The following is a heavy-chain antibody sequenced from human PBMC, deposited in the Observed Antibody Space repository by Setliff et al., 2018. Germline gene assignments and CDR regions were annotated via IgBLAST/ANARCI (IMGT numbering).Heavy chain of an antibody. V-gene: IGHV4-31*03. J-gene: IGHJ4*02. D-gene: IGHD3-10*01. CDR2: IYYSGST. CDR3: ARLFLFSGSEIYNYFDS. CDR1: GGSISSGGYY. Sequence: SETLSLTCTVSGGSISSGGYYWSWIRQHPGMGLEWIGSIYYSGSTYYNPSLKSRVTISVDTSKNQFSLKLSSVTAADTAVYYCARLFLFSGSEIYNYFDSWGQGILVTVSS.